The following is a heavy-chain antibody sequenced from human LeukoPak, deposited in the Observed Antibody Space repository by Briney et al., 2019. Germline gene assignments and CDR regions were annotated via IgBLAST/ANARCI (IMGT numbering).Heavy chain of an antibody. Sequence: ASVKVSCKASGYTFTGYYMHWVRQAPGQGLEWMGRINPNSGGTNYAQKFQGRVTMTRDTSISTAYMELSRLRSDDTAVYYCARVYDFWSGYPEWFDPWGQGTLVTVSS. CDR3: ARVYDFWSGYPEWFDP. CDR2: INPNSGGT. J-gene: IGHJ5*02. D-gene: IGHD3-3*01. V-gene: IGHV1-2*06. CDR1: GYTFTGYY.